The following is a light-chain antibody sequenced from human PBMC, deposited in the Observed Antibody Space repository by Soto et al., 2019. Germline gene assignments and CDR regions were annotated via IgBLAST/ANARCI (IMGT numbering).Light chain of an antibody. J-gene: IGKJ1*01. V-gene: IGKV3-11*01. CDR2: DAS. CDR3: QQRSNWPT. Sequence: VLTQSPATLSGSPGERAALSCRASQSVSSYLAWYQQKPGQAPRLLIYDASNRATGIPARFSGSGSGTDFTLTISSLEPEDFAVYYCQQRSNWPTFGQGTKV. CDR1: QSVSSY.